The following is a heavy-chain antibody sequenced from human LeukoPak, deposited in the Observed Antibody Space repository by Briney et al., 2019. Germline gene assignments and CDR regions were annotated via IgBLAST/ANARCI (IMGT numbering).Heavy chain of an antibody. CDR1: GFTFSSYG. V-gene: IGHV3-23*01. D-gene: IGHD6-13*01. CDR2: ISGSGDST. CDR3: ARSSSWDNDAFDI. J-gene: IGHJ3*02. Sequence: GGSLRLSCAASGFTFSSYGMSWVRQAPGKGLEWVSAISGSGDSTYYADSVKGRFTISRDNAKNTLYLQMNSLRAEDTAVYYCARSSSWDNDAFDIWGQGTMVTVSS.